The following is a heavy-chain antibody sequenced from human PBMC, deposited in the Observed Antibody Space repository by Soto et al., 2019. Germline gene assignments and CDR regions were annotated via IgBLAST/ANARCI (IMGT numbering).Heavy chain of an antibody. Sequence: ASVKVSCKASGYTFTGYYMHWVRQAPGQGLEWMGWINPNSGGTNYAQKFQGWVTMTRDTSISTAYMELSRLRSDDTAVYYCAIDPIAVAGTPFFYYGMDVWGQGTTVTVSS. CDR2: INPNSGGT. J-gene: IGHJ6*02. CDR3: AIDPIAVAGTPFFYYGMDV. CDR1: GYTFTGYY. D-gene: IGHD6-19*01. V-gene: IGHV1-2*04.